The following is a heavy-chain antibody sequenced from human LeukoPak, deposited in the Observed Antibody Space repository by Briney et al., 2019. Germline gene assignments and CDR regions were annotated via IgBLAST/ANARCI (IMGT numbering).Heavy chain of an antibody. CDR3: AKDRVTMIVVVSQADFDY. D-gene: IGHD3-22*01. CDR2: ISYDGSNK. V-gene: IGHV3-30*18. J-gene: IGHJ4*02. CDR1: GFTFSTFA. Sequence: PGGFLRLSCAASGFTFSTFAMHWVRQAPGKVLEWVAVISYDGSNKYYADSVKGRFTISRDNSKNTLYLQMNSLRAEDTAVYYCAKDRVTMIVVVSQADFDYWGQGTLVTVSS.